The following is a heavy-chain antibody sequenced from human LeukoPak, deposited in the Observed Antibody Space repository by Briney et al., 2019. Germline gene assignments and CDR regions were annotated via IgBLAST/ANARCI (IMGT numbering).Heavy chain of an antibody. J-gene: IGHJ5*02. CDR1: GYTFTGYY. Sequence: ASVKVSCKASGYTFTGYYMHWVRQAPGQGLEWMGWINPNSGGTNYAQKFQGRVTMTRDTSISTAYMELSRLRSDDTAVYYCARGTRLATAIMNWFDPWGQGTLVTVSS. D-gene: IGHD2-2*02. CDR3: ARGTRLATAIMNWFDP. CDR2: INPNSGGT. V-gene: IGHV1-2*02.